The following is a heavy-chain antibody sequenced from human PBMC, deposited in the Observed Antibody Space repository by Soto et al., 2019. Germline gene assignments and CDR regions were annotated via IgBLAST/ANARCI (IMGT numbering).Heavy chain of an antibody. Sequence: GGSLRLSCAASGFTFSSYGMHWVRQAPGKGLEWVAVISYDGSNKYYADSVKGRFTISRDNSKNTLYLQMNSLRAEDTAVYYCAKEAAAAAGTWSEFDYWGQGTLVTVSS. CDR2: ISYDGSNK. CDR1: GFTFSSYG. J-gene: IGHJ4*02. V-gene: IGHV3-30*18. D-gene: IGHD6-13*01. CDR3: AKEAAAAAGTWSEFDY.